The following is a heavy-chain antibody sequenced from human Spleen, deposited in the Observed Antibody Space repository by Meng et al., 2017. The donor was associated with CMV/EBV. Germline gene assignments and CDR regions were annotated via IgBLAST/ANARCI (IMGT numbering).Heavy chain of an antibody. Sequence: GESLKISCAVSGFIVGDSYLNWVRQAPGEGPEWVSGLFRGGNTYYADSVKGRFSISRDYSKNTLYLQMNSLRAEDTAVYYCAKDSSRSTWYGPDDYSGMDVWGQGTTVTVSS. D-gene: IGHD6-13*01. CDR2: LFRGGNT. CDR3: AKDSSRSTWYGPDDYSGMDV. V-gene: IGHV3-66*01. J-gene: IGHJ6*02. CDR1: GFIVGDSY.